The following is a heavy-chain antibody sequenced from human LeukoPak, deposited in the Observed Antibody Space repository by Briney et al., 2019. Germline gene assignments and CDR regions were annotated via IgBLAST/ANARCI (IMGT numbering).Heavy chain of an antibody. CDR3: ARALYQPRDIVVVPAAISY. CDR2: ISYDGSNK. Sequence: GGSLRLSCAASGFTFSSYAMHWVRQAPGKGLEWVAVISYDGSNKYYADSVKGRFTISRDNSRNMLYLQMNSLRAEDTAVYYCARALYQPRDIVVVPAAISYWGQGTLVTVSS. D-gene: IGHD2-2*01. V-gene: IGHV3-30-3*01. CDR1: GFTFSSYA. J-gene: IGHJ4*02.